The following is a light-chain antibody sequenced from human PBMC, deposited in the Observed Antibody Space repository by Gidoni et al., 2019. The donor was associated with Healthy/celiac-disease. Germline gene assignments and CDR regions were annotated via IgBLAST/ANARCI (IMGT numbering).Light chain of an antibody. CDR2: LGS. CDR1: QRLLHSNGYNY. V-gene: IGKV2-28*01. Sequence: DIVMTQSPLSLPVTPVEPASISCRSSQRLLHSNGYNYLDWYLQKPGQSPQLLIYLGSNRASGVPDRFSGSGSGTDFTLKISRVEPEDFGVYYCMQARQSPRTFGGGTKVEIK. J-gene: IGKJ4*01. CDR3: MQARQSPRT.